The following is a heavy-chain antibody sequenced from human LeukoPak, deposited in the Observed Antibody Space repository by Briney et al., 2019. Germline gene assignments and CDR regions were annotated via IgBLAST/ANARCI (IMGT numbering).Heavy chain of an antibody. D-gene: IGHD3-22*01. V-gene: IGHV4-59*01. CDR2: IYYSGST. J-gene: IGHJ4*02. Sequence: SETLSLTCTVSGGSIISYYWSWIRQPPGKGLEWIGYIYYSGSTNYNPSLKSRVTISVDTSKNQFSLKLSSVTAADTAVYYCASYYYDSSGYSYYFDYWGQGTLVTVSS. CDR3: ASYYYDSSGYSYYFDY. CDR1: GGSIISYY.